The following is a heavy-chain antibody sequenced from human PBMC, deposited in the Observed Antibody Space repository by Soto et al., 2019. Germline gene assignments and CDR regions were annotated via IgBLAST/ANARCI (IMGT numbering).Heavy chain of an antibody. Sequence: KVSSKAPGFTITCCSMCWARQAPGKGLEWMGWINPNSGGTNYAQKFQGWVTMTRDTSISTAYMELSRLRSDDTAVYYCARGHCSSTSCIYYYYGMDVWGQGTTVTVSS. CDR2: INPNSGGT. CDR3: ARGHCSSTSCIYYYYGMDV. J-gene: IGHJ6*02. CDR1: GFTITCCS. D-gene: IGHD2-2*01. V-gene: IGHV1-2*04.